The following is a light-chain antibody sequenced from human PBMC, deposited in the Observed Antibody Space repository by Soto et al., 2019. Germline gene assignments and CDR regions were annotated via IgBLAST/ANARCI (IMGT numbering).Light chain of an antibody. J-gene: IGLJ2*01. V-gene: IGLV1-40*01. CDR1: SSNIGAGYD. CDR2: ANS. CDR3: QSYDPSLSVV. Sequence: QSVLKQPPSVSGAPGQRVTISCTGRSSNIGAGYDVHWYLQLPGTAPKLLIYANSNRPSGVPDRFSGSKSGTSASLAITGLQAEDEADYYCQSYDPSLSVVFGGGTTLTVL.